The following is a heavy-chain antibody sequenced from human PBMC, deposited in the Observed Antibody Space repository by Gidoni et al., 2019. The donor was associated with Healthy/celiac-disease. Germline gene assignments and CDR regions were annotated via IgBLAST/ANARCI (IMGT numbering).Heavy chain of an antibody. V-gene: IGHV4-30-4*01. Sequence: QLQLQESGPVLVKPSQTLSLTCTVSGGSISSGDYYWSWIRTPPGKGLEWIGYIYYSVSTYYNTSLKSQVTISVDTSKNQFSLKLSSVTAADTAVDYGARGYYFDYWGQGTLVTVSS. J-gene: IGHJ4*02. CDR2: IYYSVST. CDR3: ARGYYFDY. D-gene: IGHD3-22*01. CDR1: GGSISSGDYY.